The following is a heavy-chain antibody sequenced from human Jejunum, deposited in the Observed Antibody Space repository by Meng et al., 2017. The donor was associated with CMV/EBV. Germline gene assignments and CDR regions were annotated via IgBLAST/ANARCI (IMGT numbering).Heavy chain of an antibody. V-gene: IGHV4-34*01. J-gene: IGHJ4*02. CDR1: GVSFSGYY. Sequence: VYGVSFSGYYWSWIRQPPGKGLEWIGEINHSGSTNYNPSLKSRVTISVDTSKNQFSLKLSSVTAADTAVYYCARIVVVPAAITIDYWGQGTLVTVSS. D-gene: IGHD2-2*02. CDR3: ARIVVVPAAITIDY. CDR2: INHSGST.